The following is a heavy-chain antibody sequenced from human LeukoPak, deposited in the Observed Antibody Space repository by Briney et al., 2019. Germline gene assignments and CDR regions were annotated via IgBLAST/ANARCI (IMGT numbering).Heavy chain of an antibody. Sequence: KPSETLSLTCIGSGGSIRSYYWSWIRQPPGKGLEWIGYFYYSGSNNYNPSLKSRVAISVDTSKNQFSLKLSSVTAADTAVYYCARGTTGGALFDYWGQGTLVTVSS. CDR1: GGSIRSYY. J-gene: IGHJ4*02. CDR3: ARGTTGGALFDY. V-gene: IGHV4-59*01. D-gene: IGHD1-14*01. CDR2: FYYSGSN.